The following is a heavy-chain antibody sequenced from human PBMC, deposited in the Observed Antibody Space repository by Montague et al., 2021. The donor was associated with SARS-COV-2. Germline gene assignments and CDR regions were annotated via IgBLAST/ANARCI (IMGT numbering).Heavy chain of an antibody. V-gene: IGHV4-39*01. Sequence: SETLSLTCTVSGGSISSSSYYWGWIRQPPGKGLEWIGSIYYSGSTYYXPSLKSRVTISVDTSKNQFSLKLSSVTAADTVVYYCAADYGERDWFDPWGQGTLVTVSS. CDR1: GGSISSSSYY. CDR3: AADYGERDWFDP. D-gene: IGHD4-17*01. CDR2: IYYSGST. J-gene: IGHJ5*02.